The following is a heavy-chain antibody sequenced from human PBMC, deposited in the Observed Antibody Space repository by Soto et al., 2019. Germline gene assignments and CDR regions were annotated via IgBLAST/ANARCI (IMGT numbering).Heavy chain of an antibody. D-gene: IGHD2-21*01. J-gene: IGHJ4*02. CDR3: VRDMQLWRLDS. CDR1: GFTFSSYW. CDR2: INTDGSVA. V-gene: IGHV3-74*03. Sequence: PGGSLRLSCAASGFTFSSYWMHWVRQAPGKGLVWVSRINTDGSVAMYVDSVKGRFTISRDNAKNTLYLHMNSLRAEDTAVYYCVRDMQLWRLDSWGQGILVTVSS.